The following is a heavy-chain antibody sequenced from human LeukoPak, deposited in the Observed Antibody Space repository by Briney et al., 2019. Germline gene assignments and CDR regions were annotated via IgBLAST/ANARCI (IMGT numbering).Heavy chain of an antibody. V-gene: IGHV4-34*01. CDR2: INHNGIT. CDR3: ARRVGLRQRSGSYLFDYYFDF. Sequence: SETLSLTCAVYGGSFSDSYWSWIRQPPGKGLEWIAEINHNGITNNNPSLKSRVTMSVDTSKNQVSLRLRSVTAADTAVYYCARRVGLRQRSGSYLFDYYFDFWGQGSLVTVSS. D-gene: IGHD1-26*01. J-gene: IGHJ4*02. CDR1: GGSFSDSY.